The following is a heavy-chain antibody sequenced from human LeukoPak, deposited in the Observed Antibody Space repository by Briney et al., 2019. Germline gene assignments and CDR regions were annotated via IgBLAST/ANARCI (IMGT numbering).Heavy chain of an antibody. CDR3: AATFAYCGGDCYFPYTSWFDP. D-gene: IGHD2-21*02. J-gene: IGHJ5*02. V-gene: IGHV3-30*04. CDR2: ISYDGSNK. Sequence: PGGSLRLSCAASGFTFSSYAMHWVRQAPGKGLEWVAVISYDGSNKYYADSVKGRFTISRDNSKNTLYLQMNSLRAEDTAVYYCAATFAYCGGDCYFPYTSWFDPWGQGTLVTVSS. CDR1: GFTFSSYA.